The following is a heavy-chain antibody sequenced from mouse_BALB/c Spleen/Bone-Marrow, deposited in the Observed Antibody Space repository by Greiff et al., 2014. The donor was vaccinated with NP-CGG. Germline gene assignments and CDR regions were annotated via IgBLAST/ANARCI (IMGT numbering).Heavy chain of an antibody. J-gene: IGHJ4*01. CDR2: IWADGST. D-gene: IGHD1-2*01. V-gene: IGHV2-9*02. CDR1: GFSLTNYG. Sequence: VQLQQSGPGLVAPSQSLSITCTVSGFSLTNYGVHWVRQPPGKGLERLGVIWADGSTNYNSALMSRLSISKDNAKSQVFFKMNRLQTDDTAMYYWARITTATGAMDYWGQGTSVTVSS. CDR3: ARITTATGAMDY.